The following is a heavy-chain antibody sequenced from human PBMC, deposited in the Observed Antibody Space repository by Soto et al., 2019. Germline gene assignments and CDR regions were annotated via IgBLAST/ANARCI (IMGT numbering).Heavy chain of an antibody. V-gene: IGHV4-4*02. J-gene: IGHJ4*02. CDR1: GASFTSNNW. Sequence: QVQLQESGPGLVKPSGTLSLTCAVSGASFTSNNWWTWVRKPPGRGLEWFGEIYRTGSTNYNPPLKSLVTISLDKSENQFSLKVTSLTAADTAVYYGASRDPGTSVDYWGQGTLVTVSS. CDR2: IYRTGST. D-gene: IGHD1-7*01. CDR3: ASRDPGTSVDY.